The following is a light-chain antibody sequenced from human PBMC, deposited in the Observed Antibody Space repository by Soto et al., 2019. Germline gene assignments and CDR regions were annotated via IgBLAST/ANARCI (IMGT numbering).Light chain of an antibody. CDR3: SSYTSSSTRV. CDR2: EVT. Sequence: AVTQPASVSGSPGQSITISCTGTSSYVGGYNSVSWYQQHPGKAPKLVIYEVTNRPSGISNRFSGSKSGNTASLTISGLQAEDEADYYCSSYTSSSTRVFGTGTKVTVL. V-gene: IGLV2-14*01. CDR1: SSYVGGYNS. J-gene: IGLJ1*01.